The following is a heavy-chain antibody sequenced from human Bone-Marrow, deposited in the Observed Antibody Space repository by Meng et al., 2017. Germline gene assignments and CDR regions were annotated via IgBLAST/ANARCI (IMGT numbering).Heavy chain of an antibody. CDR3: ARKGVTPRGNWFDP. Sequence: QVRLQQGVAALLNVSETRSLPCAVYGGSFSGYYWSWIRQPPGKGLEWIGEINHSGSTNYNPSLESRATISVDTSQNNLSLKLSSVTAADTAVYYCARKGVTPRGNWFDPWGQGTLVTVSS. CDR2: INHSGST. J-gene: IGHJ5*02. V-gene: IGHV4-34*01. D-gene: IGHD2-21*02. CDR1: GGSFSGYY.